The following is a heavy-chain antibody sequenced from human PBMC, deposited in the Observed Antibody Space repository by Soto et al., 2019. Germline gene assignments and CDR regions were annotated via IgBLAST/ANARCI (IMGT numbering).Heavy chain of an antibody. CDR2: ISAYNGNT. CDR3: ASSLLVGYGLEGESD. Sequence: QVQLVQSGAEVKKPGASVKVSCKASGYTFTSYGISWVRQAPGQGLEWMGWISAYNGNTNYAQKHQGRVTMTTDTSKRTDYMELRRLRSDDTAVYYCASSLLVGYGLEGESDWGQGTLVTVSS. J-gene: IGHJ1*01. CDR1: GYTFTSYG. V-gene: IGHV1-18*01. D-gene: IGHD5-18*01.